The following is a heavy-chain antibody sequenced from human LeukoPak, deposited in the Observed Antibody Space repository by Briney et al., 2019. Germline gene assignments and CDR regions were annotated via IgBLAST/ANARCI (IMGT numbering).Heavy chain of an antibody. V-gene: IGHV4-34*01. J-gene: IGHJ4*02. Sequence: SETLSLTCAFYGGSFSGYYWSWIRQPPGKGLEWIGEIHHSRSTNYNPSLKSRVTISLDTSKNHFSLKVSSVTAADTAVYYCAREYLEYGSGNDYFDYWGQGTLVTVSS. CDR1: GGSFSGYY. D-gene: IGHD3-10*01. CDR2: IHHSRST. CDR3: AREYLEYGSGNDYFDY.